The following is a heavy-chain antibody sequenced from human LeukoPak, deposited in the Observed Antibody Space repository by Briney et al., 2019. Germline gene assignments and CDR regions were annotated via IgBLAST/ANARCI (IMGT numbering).Heavy chain of an antibody. Sequence: GGSLRLSCSASGFNFRNFAMSWVRQAPGRGLEWVSAISGRGDITHSADSVKGRFTISRDNSRNTLSLQMNSLRGEDTAVYYCAKDRGYTYALQAYYFDLWGRGTLVTVSS. CDR1: GFNFRNFA. CDR3: AKDRGYTYALQAYYFDL. CDR2: ISGRGDIT. D-gene: IGHD5-18*01. V-gene: IGHV3-23*01. J-gene: IGHJ2*01.